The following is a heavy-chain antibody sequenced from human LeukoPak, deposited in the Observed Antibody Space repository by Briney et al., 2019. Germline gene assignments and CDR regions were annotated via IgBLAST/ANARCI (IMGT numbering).Heavy chain of an antibody. CDR1: GGTFSSYA. D-gene: IGHD3-10*01. CDR2: IIPIFGTA. CDR3: ARLNGGSGAFDI. V-gene: IGHV1-69*06. J-gene: IGHJ3*02. Sequence: SVKVSCKASGGTFSSYAISWVPQAPGQGLEWMGGIIPIFGTANYAQKFQGRVTITADKSTSTAYMELSSLRSEDTAVYYCARLNGGSGAFDIWGQGTMVTVSS.